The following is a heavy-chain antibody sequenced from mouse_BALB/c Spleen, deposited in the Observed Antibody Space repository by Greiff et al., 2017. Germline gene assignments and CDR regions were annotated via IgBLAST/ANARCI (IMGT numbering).Heavy chain of an antibody. D-gene: IGHD2-3*01. V-gene: IGHV5-6-5*01. CDR2: ISSGGST. Sequence: EVMLVESGGGLVKPGGSLKLSCAASGFTFSSYAMSWVRQTPEKRLEWVASISSGGSTYYPDSVKGRFTISRDNARNILYLQMSSLRSEDTAMYYCARDGYYVSYYFDYWGQGTTLTVSS. CDR1: GFTFSSYA. CDR3: ARDGYYVSYYFDY. J-gene: IGHJ2*01.